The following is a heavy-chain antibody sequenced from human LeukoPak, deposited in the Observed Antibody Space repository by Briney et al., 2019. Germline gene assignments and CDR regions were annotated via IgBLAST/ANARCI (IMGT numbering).Heavy chain of an antibody. CDR2: INSDETST. CDR3: ASDTTFGVVDAFDM. D-gene: IGHD3-3*01. J-gene: IGHJ3*02. Sequence: PGGSLRLSCAASGFTFSSYSMNWVRQAPGKGLEWVSRINSDETSTTYADSVKGRFIISRDNAKNTLYLQMNSLRAEDTAVYYCASDTTFGVVDAFDMWGQGTIVTVSS. CDR1: GFTFSSYS. V-gene: IGHV3-74*01.